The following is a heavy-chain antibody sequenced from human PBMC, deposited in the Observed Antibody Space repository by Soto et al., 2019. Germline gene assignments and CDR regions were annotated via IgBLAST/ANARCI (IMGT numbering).Heavy chain of an antibody. J-gene: IGHJ4*02. CDR1: VFTFTIYW. V-gene: IGHV3-7*01. CDR3: ARGGSQRHDY. Sequence: RGSLRVSCVSSVFTFTIYWMNWVRQAPGKGLDWVANIKEDGSEKYYVDSVKGRFTISRDNAQKSLYLQMNSLRAEDTAVYYCARGGSQRHDYWGQGTMVTVSS. D-gene: IGHD3-10*01. CDR2: IKEDGSEK.